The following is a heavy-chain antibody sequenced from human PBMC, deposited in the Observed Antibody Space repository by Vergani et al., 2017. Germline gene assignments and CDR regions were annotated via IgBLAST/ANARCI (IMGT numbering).Heavy chain of an antibody. CDR2: IIPIFGTA. D-gene: IGHD2-2*01. Sequence: QVQLVQSGAEVKKPGSSVKVSCKASGGTFSSYAISWVRQAPGQGLEWMGGIIPIFGTANYAQKFQGRVTITADESTSTADMELSSLRSEDTAVYYCARDRGYCSSTSCRYYYYYXMDVWGKGTTVTVSS. V-gene: IGHV1-69*01. J-gene: IGHJ6*03. CDR3: ARDRGYCSSTSCRYYYYYXMDV. CDR1: GGTFSSYA.